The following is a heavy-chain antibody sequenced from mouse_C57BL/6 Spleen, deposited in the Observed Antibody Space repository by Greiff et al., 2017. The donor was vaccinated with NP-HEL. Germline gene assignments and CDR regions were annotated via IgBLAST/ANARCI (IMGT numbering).Heavy chain of an antibody. CDR3: AHYDYDVSAMDY. J-gene: IGHJ4*01. Sequence: QVQLKQSGAELVRPGTSVKVSCKASGYAFTNYLIEWVKQRPGQGLEWIGVINPGSGGTNYNEKFKGKATLTADKSSSTAYMQLSSLTSEDSAVYFCAHYDYDVSAMDYWGQGTSVTVSS. CDR2: INPGSGGT. CDR1: GYAFTNYL. D-gene: IGHD2-4*01. V-gene: IGHV1-54*01.